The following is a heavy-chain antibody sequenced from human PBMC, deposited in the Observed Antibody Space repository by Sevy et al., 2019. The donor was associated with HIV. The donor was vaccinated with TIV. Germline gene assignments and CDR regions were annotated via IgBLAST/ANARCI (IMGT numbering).Heavy chain of an antibody. CDR1: GFSFVSSA. D-gene: IGHD6-19*01. CDR2: IVVGSGDT. CDR3: AELAGGPEDY. Sequence: ASVKVSCKASGFSFVSSAIQWLRQARGQRLEWIGRIVVGSGDTNYAQKFQERVTITRDMSTSTAYMELSSLRSEDTAVYYCAELAGGPEDYWGQGTLVTVSS. J-gene: IGHJ4*02. V-gene: IGHV1-58*02.